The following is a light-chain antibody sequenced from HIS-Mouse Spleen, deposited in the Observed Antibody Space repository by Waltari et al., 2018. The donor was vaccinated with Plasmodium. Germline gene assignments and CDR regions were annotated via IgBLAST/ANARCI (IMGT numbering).Light chain of an antibody. V-gene: IGKV1-5*03. Sequence: DIQMTQSPSTLSASVGDRVTITCRASQGISSWLAWYQQKPGKAPKLLIYKASSLESGVPSRFSGSGSGTEFTLTIISLQPDDFATDYCQQYNSYSRTFGQGTKVEIK. CDR2: KAS. CDR1: QGISSW. J-gene: IGKJ1*01. CDR3: QQYNSYSRT.